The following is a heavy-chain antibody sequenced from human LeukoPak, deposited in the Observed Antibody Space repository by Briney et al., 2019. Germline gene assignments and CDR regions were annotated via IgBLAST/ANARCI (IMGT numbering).Heavy chain of an antibody. CDR3: ARARVEWLSLDY. Sequence: GASVEVSCKASGYTFTSYGICWVRQAPGQGLEWMGWISAYNGNTHYAQKFQGRVTMTTDTSTSTAYMELRSLRSDDTAVYYCARARVEWLSLDYWGQGTLVTVSS. D-gene: IGHD3-3*01. CDR1: GYTFTSYG. CDR2: ISAYNGNT. V-gene: IGHV1-18*01. J-gene: IGHJ4*02.